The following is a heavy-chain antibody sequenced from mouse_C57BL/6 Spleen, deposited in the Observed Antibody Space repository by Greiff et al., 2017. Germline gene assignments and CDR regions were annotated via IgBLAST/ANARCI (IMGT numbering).Heavy chain of an antibody. CDR1: GFNIKDDY. D-gene: IGHD1-1*01. CDR3: TTRGTTVVAPFGY. CDR2: IDPENGDT. V-gene: IGHV14-4*01. J-gene: IGHJ2*01. Sequence: EVKLQESGAELVRPGASVKLSCTASGFNIKDDYMHWVKQRPEQGLEWIGWIDPENGDTEYASKFQGKATITADTSSNTAYLQLSSLTSEDTAVYYCTTRGTTVVAPFGYWGQGTTLTVSS.